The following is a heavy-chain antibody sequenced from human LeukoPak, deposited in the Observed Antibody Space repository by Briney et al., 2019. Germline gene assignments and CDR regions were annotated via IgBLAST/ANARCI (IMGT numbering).Heavy chain of an antibody. CDR3: ASSNLRPYYYYGMDV. Sequence: GGSLRLSCAASGFPFSSYAMSWVRQAPGKGLEWVANIKQDGSEKYYVDSLKGRFTVSRDNAKNSLYLQMNSLRAEDTAVYYCASSNLRPYYYYGMDVWGQGTTVTVSS. D-gene: IGHD4-11*01. J-gene: IGHJ6*02. CDR2: IKQDGSEK. CDR1: GFPFSSYA. V-gene: IGHV3-7*05.